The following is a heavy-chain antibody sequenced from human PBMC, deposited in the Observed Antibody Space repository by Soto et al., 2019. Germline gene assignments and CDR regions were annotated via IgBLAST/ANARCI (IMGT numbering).Heavy chain of an antibody. J-gene: IGHJ4*02. CDR1: GGSISSGDYY. D-gene: IGHD1-26*01. V-gene: IGHV4-30-4*01. CDR3: AREGATPPHYYFDY. CDR2: IYYSGST. Sequence: SETLSLTCTVSGGSISSGDYYWSWIRQPPGKGLEWIGYIYYSGSTYYNPSLKSRVTISVDTSKNQFSLKLSSVTAADTAVYYCAREGATPPHYYFDYGGQGTLVTVSS.